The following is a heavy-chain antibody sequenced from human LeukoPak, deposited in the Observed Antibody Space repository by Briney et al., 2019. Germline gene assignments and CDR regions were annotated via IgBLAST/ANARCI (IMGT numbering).Heavy chain of an antibody. D-gene: IGHD3-22*01. CDR3: AKGAAPSGYSMVEY. Sequence: GGSLRLSCAASGFTFTNCAMIWVRQAPRKGLEWVSTISGSGDTTYYADSVKGRFTISRDNSKNTFYLQMNSLRVEDTAVYYCAKGAAPSGYSMVEYWGQGNLVTVSS. V-gene: IGHV3-23*01. J-gene: IGHJ4*02. CDR2: ISGSGDTT. CDR1: GFTFTNCA.